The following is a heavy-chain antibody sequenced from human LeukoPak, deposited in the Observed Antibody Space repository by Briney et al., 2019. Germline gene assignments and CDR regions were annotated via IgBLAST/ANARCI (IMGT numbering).Heavy chain of an antibody. V-gene: IGHV4-59*08. CDR3: ARHAPGGFGELEPFDY. Sequence: PSETLSLTCTVSGGSISSDYWSWIRQSPGKGLEWLGYLYYIGSNNYNPSLKSRVTISLDTSKSQFSLRLSSVTAADTAVYYCARHAPGGFGELEPFDYWGQGILVTVSS. CDR2: LYYIGSN. CDR1: GGSISSDY. D-gene: IGHD3-10*01. J-gene: IGHJ4*02.